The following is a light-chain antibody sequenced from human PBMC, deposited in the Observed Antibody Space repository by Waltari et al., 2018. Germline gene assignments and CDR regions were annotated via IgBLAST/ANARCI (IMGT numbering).Light chain of an antibody. V-gene: IGLV2-23*01. Sequence: QSALTQPAPVSGSPGQSIPISCPGTSSAIGTYNLVPWYQQHPGKAPKLMIYEGSKRPSGVSNRFSGSKSGNTASLTISGLQAEDEADYYCSSYAGTSTWVFGGGTKLTVL. CDR2: EGS. CDR1: SSAIGTYNL. J-gene: IGLJ3*02. CDR3: SSYAGTSTWV.